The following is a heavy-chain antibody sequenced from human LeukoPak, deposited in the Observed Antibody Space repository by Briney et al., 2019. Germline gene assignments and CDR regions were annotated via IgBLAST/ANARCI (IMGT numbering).Heavy chain of an antibody. Sequence: PGGSLRLSCAASRFTFSSYWMSWVRQAPGKGLEWVANIKQDGSEKYYVDSVKGRFTISRDNAKNSLYLQMNSLRAEDTAVYYCARDTAMVNDAFDIWGQGTMVTVCS. CDR1: RFTFSSYW. V-gene: IGHV3-7*01. D-gene: IGHD5-18*01. CDR3: ARDTAMVNDAFDI. CDR2: IKQDGSEK. J-gene: IGHJ3*02.